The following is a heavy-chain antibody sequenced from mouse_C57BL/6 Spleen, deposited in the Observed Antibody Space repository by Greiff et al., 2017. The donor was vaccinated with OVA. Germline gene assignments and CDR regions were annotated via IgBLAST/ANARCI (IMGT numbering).Heavy chain of an antibody. CDR3: ARSGAYYSKGDAMDY. D-gene: IGHD2-5*01. CDR1: GYTFTDYY. J-gene: IGHJ4*01. Sequence: VQLQQSGPELVKPGASVKISCKASGYTFTDYYMNWVKQSHGKSLEWIGDINPNNGGTSYNQKFKGKATLTVDKSSSTAYMELRSLTSEDSAVYYCARSGAYYSKGDAMDYWGQGTSVTVSS. CDR2: INPNNGGT. V-gene: IGHV1-26*01.